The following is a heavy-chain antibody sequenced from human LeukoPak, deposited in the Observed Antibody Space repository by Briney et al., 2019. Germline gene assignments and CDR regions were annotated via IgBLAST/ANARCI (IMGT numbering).Heavy chain of an antibody. J-gene: IGHJ4*02. CDR3: AGASSGYVDS. V-gene: IGHV4-31*03. D-gene: IGHD3-22*01. CDR1: GGSISRGGYY. CDR2: IYYSGST. Sequence: SETLSLTCTVSGGSISRGGYYWSWIRQHPGKGLEWIGYIYYSGSTYYNPSLKSRVTISVDTSKNQFSLKLSSVTAADTAVYYCAGASSGYVDSWGQGTLVTVSS.